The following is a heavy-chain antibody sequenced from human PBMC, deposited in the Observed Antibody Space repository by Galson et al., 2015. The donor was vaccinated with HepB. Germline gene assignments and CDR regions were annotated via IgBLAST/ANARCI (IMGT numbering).Heavy chain of an antibody. CDR2: INSDGSST. D-gene: IGHD2-21*01. CDR3: AKDKALIALSYWYFDL. J-gene: IGHJ2*01. V-gene: IGHV3-74*01. CDR1: GFTFSSYW. Sequence: SLRLSCAASGFTFSSYWMHWVRQAPGKGLVWVSRINSDGSSTSYADSVKGRFTISRDNAKNTLYLQMNSLRAEDTALYYCAKDKALIALSYWYFDLWGRGTLVTVSP.